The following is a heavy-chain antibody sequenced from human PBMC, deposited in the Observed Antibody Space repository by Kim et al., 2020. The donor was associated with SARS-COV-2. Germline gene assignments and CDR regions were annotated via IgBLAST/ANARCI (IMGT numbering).Heavy chain of an antibody. CDR1: GGSISSGGYY. D-gene: IGHD3-16*01. V-gene: IGHV4-31*03. J-gene: IGHJ3*02. Sequence: LSLTCTVSGGSISSGGYYWSWIRQHPGKGLEWIGYIYYSGSTYYNPSLKSRVTISVDTSKNQFSLKLSSVTAADTAVYYCARAEGVTFGAFDIWGQGTMVTVSS. CDR2: IYYSGST. CDR3: ARAEGVTFGAFDI.